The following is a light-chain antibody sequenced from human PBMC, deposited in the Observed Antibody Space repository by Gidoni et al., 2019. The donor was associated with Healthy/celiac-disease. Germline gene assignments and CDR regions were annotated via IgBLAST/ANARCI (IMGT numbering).Light chain of an antibody. J-gene: IGLJ2*01. Sequence: SSALTQDPAVSVALGQTVRITCQGDSLRRYYASWYQQKPGQAPVLVIYGKNNRPSGIPDRFSGSSSGNTASLTITGAQAEDEADYYCNSRDSSGNHLVVFGGGTKLTVL. CDR1: SLRRYY. CDR2: GKN. V-gene: IGLV3-19*01. CDR3: NSRDSSGNHLVV.